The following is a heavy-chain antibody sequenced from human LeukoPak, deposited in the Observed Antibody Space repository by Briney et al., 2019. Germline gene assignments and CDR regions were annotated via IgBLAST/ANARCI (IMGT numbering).Heavy chain of an antibody. V-gene: IGHV3-30*04. J-gene: IGHJ4*02. CDR1: GFTFISYA. CDR3: ARDRGFSWSYPFLDY. D-gene: IGHD3-10*01. Sequence: GMSLRLSSAPSGFTFISYAMHRVRQAPGRGLEWVAVISYVGGNKYYADSVKGRFTISRDNSKNTLYLQMNSLRAEDTAVYCCARDRGFSWSYPFLDYWGQGTLVTVSS. CDR2: ISYVGGNK.